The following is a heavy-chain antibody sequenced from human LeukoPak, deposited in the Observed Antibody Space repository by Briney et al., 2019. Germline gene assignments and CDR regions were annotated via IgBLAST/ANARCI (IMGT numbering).Heavy chain of an antibody. Sequence: PSGGSLRLSCAASGFTFSSYSMNWVRQAPGKGLEWVSYISSSSSTIYYADSVKGRFTISRDNAKSSLYLQMNSLRAEDTAVYYCAGSGIVGATGVFYWGQGTLVTVSS. CDR3: AGSGIVGATGVFY. V-gene: IGHV3-48*01. CDR2: ISSSSSTI. CDR1: GFTFSSYS. D-gene: IGHD1-26*01. J-gene: IGHJ4*02.